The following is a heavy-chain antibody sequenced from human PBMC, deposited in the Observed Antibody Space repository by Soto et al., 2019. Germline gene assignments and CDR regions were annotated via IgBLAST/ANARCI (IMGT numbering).Heavy chain of an antibody. CDR3: ARAKTDGYNDY. J-gene: IGHJ4*02. Sequence: GGSLRLSCAASGFTFSSYAMHWVRQAPGKGLEWVAVISYDGSNKYYADSVKGRFTISRDNSKNTLYLQMNSLRAEDTAVYYCARAKTDGYNDYWGQGTLVTVSS. D-gene: IGHD5-12*01. V-gene: IGHV3-30-3*01. CDR1: GFTFSSYA. CDR2: ISYDGSNK.